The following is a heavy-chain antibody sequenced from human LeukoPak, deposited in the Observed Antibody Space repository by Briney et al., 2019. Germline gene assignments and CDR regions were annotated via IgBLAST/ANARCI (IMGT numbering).Heavy chain of an antibody. CDR1: GFTVSSNY. Sequence: PGGSLRLSCAASGFTVSSNYMSWVRQAPGKGLEWVSVIYSGGSTYYADSVKGRFTISRDNSKNTLYLQMNSLRAEDTAVYYCARDIGFWSGYSTPPVWYYYYMDVWGKGTTITVSS. CDR2: IYSGGST. V-gene: IGHV3-66*02. D-gene: IGHD3-3*01. CDR3: ARDIGFWSGYSTPPVWYYYYMDV. J-gene: IGHJ6*03.